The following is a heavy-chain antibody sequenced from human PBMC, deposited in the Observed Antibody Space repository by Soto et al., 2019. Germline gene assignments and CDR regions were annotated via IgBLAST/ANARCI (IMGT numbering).Heavy chain of an antibody. D-gene: IGHD3-22*01. CDR1: GGTFSSYA. Sequence: ASVKVSCEACGGTFSSYAISWVRQAPGQGLEWMGGIIPIFGTANYAQKFQGRVTITADESTSTAYMELSSLRSEDTAVYYCARSGYYDSSGYQTYFDYWGQGTLVTSP. CDR2: IIPIFGTA. CDR3: ARSGYYDSSGYQTYFDY. J-gene: IGHJ4*02. V-gene: IGHV1-69*13.